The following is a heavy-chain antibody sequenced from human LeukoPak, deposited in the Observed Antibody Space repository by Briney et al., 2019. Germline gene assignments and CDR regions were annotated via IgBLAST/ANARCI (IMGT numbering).Heavy chain of an antibody. CDR3: ARTIAQYSNSWLYFYYGLDV. CDR2: ISGGSEDT. CDR1: GFSFGGYA. J-gene: IGHJ6*02. D-gene: IGHD6-13*01. Sequence: GGSLRLSCTASGFSFGGYAMSWVRQAPGKGLEWVSSISGGSEDTYYADSVKGRFTISRDNSKTTLYLQMNSLRAEDTAVYYCARTIAQYSNSWLYFYYGLDVWGQGTTVTVSS. V-gene: IGHV3-23*01.